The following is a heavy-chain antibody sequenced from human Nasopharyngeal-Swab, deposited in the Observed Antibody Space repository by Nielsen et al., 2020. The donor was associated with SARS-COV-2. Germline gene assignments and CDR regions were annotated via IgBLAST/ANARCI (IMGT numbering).Heavy chain of an antibody. J-gene: IGHJ4*02. CDR3: ARVYDRHTIFGAAN. CDR2: IIPIFGTA. CDR1: GYTFTSYG. D-gene: IGHD3-3*01. V-gene: IGHV1-69*13. Sequence: SVKVSCKASGYTFTSYGISWVRQAPGQGLEWMGGIIPIFGTANYAQKFQGRVTITADESTSTAYMKLSSLRSEDTAVYYCARVYDRHTIFGAANWGQGTLVTVSS.